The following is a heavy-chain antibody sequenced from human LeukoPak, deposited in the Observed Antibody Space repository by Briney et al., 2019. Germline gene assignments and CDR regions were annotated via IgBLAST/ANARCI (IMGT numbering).Heavy chain of an antibody. J-gene: IGHJ3*02. D-gene: IGHD2-2*01. Sequence: GGSLRLSFAASGFTFSSYAMHWVRQAPGKGLEWVAVISYDGSNKYYADSVKGRFTISRDNSKNTLYLQMNSLRAEDTAVYYCARAGRRYCSSTSCQVGAFDIWGQGTMVTVSS. CDR1: GFTFSSYA. V-gene: IGHV3-30-3*01. CDR3: ARAGRRYCSSTSCQVGAFDI. CDR2: ISYDGSNK.